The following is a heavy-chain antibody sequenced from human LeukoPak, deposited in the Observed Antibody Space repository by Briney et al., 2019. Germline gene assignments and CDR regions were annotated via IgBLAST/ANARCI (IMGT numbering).Heavy chain of an antibody. CDR3: ARITTTVTAIDY. Sequence: AGSLRLSCAASGFTSSSYAMHWVRQAPGKGLEWVAAISYDGSNKYYAGSVKGRFTISRDNSKNTLYLQMNSLRAEDTAVYYCARITTTVTAIDYWGQGTLVTVSS. CDR1: GFTSSSYA. D-gene: IGHD4-17*01. J-gene: IGHJ4*02. CDR2: ISYDGSNK. V-gene: IGHV3-30*04.